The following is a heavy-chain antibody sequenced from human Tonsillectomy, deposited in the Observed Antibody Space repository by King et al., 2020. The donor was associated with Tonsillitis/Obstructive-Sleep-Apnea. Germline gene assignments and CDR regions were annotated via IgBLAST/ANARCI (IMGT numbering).Heavy chain of an antibody. V-gene: IGHV3-30*04. D-gene: IGHD3-10*01. CDR1: GFTFNTYA. J-gene: IGHJ4*02. CDR2: ISYDGSTK. Sequence: HVQLVESGGGVVQPGRSLRLSCAASGFTFNTYAVHWVRQAPGKGLEWVAVISYDGSTKYYADSVKGRFTISRDNSKNPLYLQMNSLRAEDTAVYYCAKNYYGSGSLPVVDYWGQGTLVTVSS. CDR3: AKNYYGSGSLPVVDY.